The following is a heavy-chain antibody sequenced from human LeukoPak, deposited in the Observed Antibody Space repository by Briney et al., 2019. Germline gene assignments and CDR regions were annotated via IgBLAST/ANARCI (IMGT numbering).Heavy chain of an antibody. CDR2: IGPTGTDR. D-gene: IGHD1-14*01. V-gene: IGHV3-21*01. J-gene: IGHJ4*02. CDR3: ATETIGRHYDY. CDR1: RFTFSSCG. Sequence: GGSLRLSCAASRFTFSSCGFNWVRQAPGKGLEWVSSIGPTGTDRYYADSVRGRFTISRDNAKNSMYLQMDSLRDEDTAVYYCATETIGRHYDYWGQGTLLTVSS.